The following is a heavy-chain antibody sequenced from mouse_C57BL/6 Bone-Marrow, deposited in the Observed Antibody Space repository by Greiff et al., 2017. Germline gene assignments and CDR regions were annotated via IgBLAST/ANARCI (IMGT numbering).Heavy chain of an antibody. CDR2: INYDGSST. J-gene: IGHJ2*01. D-gene: IGHD4-1*01. Sequence: KLMESEGGLVQPGSSMKLSCTASGFTFSDYYMAWVRQVPEKGLEWVANINYDGSSTYYLDSLKSRFIISRDNAKNILYLQMSSLKSENTATYYCARVWDGDYFDYWGQGTTLTVSS. CDR3: ARVWDGDYFDY. V-gene: IGHV5-16*01. CDR1: GFTFSDYY.